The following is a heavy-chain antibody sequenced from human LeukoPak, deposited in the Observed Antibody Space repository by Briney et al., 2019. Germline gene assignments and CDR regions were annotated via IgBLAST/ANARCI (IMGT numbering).Heavy chain of an antibody. CDR2: ISTSSSYI. D-gene: IGHD6-19*01. J-gene: IGHJ1*01. Sequence: GGSLRLSCAASGFTFSRYSMNRVRQAPGKGLEWVSLISTSSSYIYYADSVKGRFTISRDNAKNSLYLQMNTLRAEDTAVYYCARDPWGSSGYFQHWGQGTLVTVSS. CDR3: ARDPWGSSGYFQH. CDR1: GFTFSRYS. V-gene: IGHV3-21*01.